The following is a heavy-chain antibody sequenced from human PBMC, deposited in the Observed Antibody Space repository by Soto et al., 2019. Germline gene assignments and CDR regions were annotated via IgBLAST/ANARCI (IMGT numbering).Heavy chain of an antibody. J-gene: IGHJ4*02. V-gene: IGHV4-31*03. Sequence: QVQLQESGPGLVKPSQTLSLTCTVSGGSISSGGYYWSWIRQHPGKGLEWIGYIYYSGTTYDNPSLKSRVTISVDTSKNQFSLRLSSVMAADTAVYHCARKATVTTCFDYWGQGTLVTVSS. CDR1: GGSISSGGYY. CDR3: ARKATVTTCFDY. D-gene: IGHD4-17*01. CDR2: IYYSGTT.